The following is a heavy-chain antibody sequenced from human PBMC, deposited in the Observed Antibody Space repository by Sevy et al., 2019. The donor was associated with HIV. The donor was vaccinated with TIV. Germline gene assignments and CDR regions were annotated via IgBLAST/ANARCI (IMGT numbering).Heavy chain of an antibody. D-gene: IGHD2-8*01. Sequence: GGSLRLSCAASGFAFYEYSMSWIRQAPGKGLEWVATLSFGCGKINYAHTVKGRFTISRDNSKNSFYLRMDNLRVEDMALYYCAREGCSRPHDYWGQGTRVTVSS. CDR2: LSFGCGKI. CDR1: GFAFYEYS. J-gene: IGHJ4*02. V-gene: IGHV3-21*04. CDR3: AREGCSRPHDY.